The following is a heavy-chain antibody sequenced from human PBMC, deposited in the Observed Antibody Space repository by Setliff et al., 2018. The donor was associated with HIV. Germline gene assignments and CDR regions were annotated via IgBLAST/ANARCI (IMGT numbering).Heavy chain of an antibody. Sequence: NPSETLSLTCTVSGGSISSGSYYWSWIRQPAGKGLEWIGHIYTSGSTNYNPSLKSRVIISIDTSKNQFSLKLFSVTAADTAVYYCASRRGGGFLAWPGPYFDYWGQGTLVTVSS. J-gene: IGHJ4*02. V-gene: IGHV4-61*09. CDR2: IYTSGST. CDR1: GGSISSGSYY. CDR3: ASRRGGGFLAWPGPYFDY. D-gene: IGHD3-3*01.